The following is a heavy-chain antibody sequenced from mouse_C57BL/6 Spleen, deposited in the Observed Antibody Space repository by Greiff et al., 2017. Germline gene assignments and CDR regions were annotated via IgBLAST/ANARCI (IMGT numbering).Heavy chain of an antibody. D-gene: IGHD1-1*01. V-gene: IGHV5-17*01. CDR2: ISSGSSTI. J-gene: IGHJ3*01. CDR1: GFTFSDYG. CDR3: ARHYGSSSFAY. Sequence: EVMLVESGRGLVKPGGSLKLSCAASGFTFSDYGMHWVRQAPEKGLEWVAYISSGSSTIYYADTVKGRFTISRDNAKNTLFLQMTSLRSEDTAMYYCARHYGSSSFAYWGQGTLVTVSA.